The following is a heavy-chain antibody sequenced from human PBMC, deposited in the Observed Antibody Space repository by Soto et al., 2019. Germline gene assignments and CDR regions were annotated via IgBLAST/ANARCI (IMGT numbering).Heavy chain of an antibody. D-gene: IGHD3-3*01. V-gene: IGHV3-23*01. CDR2: ISGSGGST. CDR1: GFTFSTYA. CDR3: AKMGSGDFWSGKYNWFDP. J-gene: IGHJ5*02. Sequence: QPGGSLRLSCAASGFTFSTYAMSWVRQAPGKGLEWVSVISGSGGSTYYADSVKGRFTISRDNSKNTLYLQMNSLRAEDTAVYYCAKMGSGDFWSGKYNWFDPWGRGTLVTVSS.